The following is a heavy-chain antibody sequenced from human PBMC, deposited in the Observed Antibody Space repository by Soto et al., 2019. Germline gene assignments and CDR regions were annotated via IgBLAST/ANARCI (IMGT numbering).Heavy chain of an antibody. Sequence: SQTLSLTCAISGDSVSSHTAAWNLIRQSPSRGLEWLGRTLYRSKWYNEYALSVNSRITIDPDTSKNQFSLQLNSVTPEDTAVYYCARGGWYAFDVWGQGIMVTVSS. CDR3: ARGGWYAFDV. J-gene: IGHJ3*01. D-gene: IGHD2-15*01. CDR1: GDSVSSHTAA. V-gene: IGHV6-1*01. CDR2: TLYRSKWYN.